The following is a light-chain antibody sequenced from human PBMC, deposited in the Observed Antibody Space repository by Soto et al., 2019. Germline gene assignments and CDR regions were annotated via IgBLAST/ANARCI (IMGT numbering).Light chain of an antibody. CDR2: DVS. CDR3: SSYAGNNNLVV. CDR1: SSDVGGYNF. Sequence: QSALTQPPSASGSPGQSVTISCTGTSSDVGGYNFVSWYQQQPGKVPKLMVYDVSKWPPGVPDRFSGSKSGNTASLTVSGLQLDDEADYYCSSYAGNNNLVVFGGGTKLTVL. V-gene: IGLV2-8*01. J-gene: IGLJ2*01.